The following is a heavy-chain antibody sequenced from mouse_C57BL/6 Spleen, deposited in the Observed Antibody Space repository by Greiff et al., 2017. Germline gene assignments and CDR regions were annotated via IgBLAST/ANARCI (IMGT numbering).Heavy chain of an antibody. V-gene: IGHV1-72*01. D-gene: IGHD1-1*01. CDR2: IDPKRGGT. CDR3: ARAYGSSYGDY. J-gene: IGHJ2*01. CDR1: GYNFTSYW. Sequence: VQLQPSGAELVKPGASVKLSCKASGYNFTSYWMHWVKQRPGRGLEWIGRIDPKRGGTKYNEKFKSTATRTVDKPSSTAYMQLSSLTSEDSAVYYCARAYGSSYGDYWGQGTTLTVSS.